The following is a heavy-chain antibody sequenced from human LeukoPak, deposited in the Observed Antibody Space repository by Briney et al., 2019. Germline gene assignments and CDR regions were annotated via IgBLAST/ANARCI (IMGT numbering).Heavy chain of an antibody. CDR1: GFTFSSYG. Sequence: GRSLRLSCAASGFTFSSYGMHWVRQAPGKGLEWVAVIWYDGSNKYYADSVKGRFTISRDNSKNTLYLQMNSLGAEDTAVYYCARDSSSVVVVSPPDYWGQGTLVTVSS. CDR2: IWYDGSNK. D-gene: IGHD2-15*01. CDR3: ARDSSSVVVVSPPDY. J-gene: IGHJ4*02. V-gene: IGHV3-33*01.